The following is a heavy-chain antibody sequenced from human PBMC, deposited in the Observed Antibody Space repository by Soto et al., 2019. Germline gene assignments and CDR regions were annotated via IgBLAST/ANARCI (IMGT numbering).Heavy chain of an antibody. Sequence: PSETLSLTCAVYGGSFSGYYWSWIRQPPGKGLEWIGEINHSGSTNYNPSLKSRVTISVDTSKNQFSLKLSSVTAADTAVYYCARFYSGSEPRAYYYYMDVWGKGTTVTVSS. V-gene: IGHV4-34*01. CDR3: ARFYSGSEPRAYYYYMDV. CDR2: INHSGST. CDR1: GGSFSGYY. D-gene: IGHD5-12*01. J-gene: IGHJ6*03.